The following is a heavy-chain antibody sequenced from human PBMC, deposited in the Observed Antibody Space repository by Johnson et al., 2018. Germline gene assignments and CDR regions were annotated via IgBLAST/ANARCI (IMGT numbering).Heavy chain of an antibody. V-gene: IGHV3-33*01. CDR1: GFTFHSYD. D-gene: IGHD3-10*01. CDR2: VCDDGDDGTKM. J-gene: IGHJ1*01. Sequence: QVQLVESGGGVVQPGRPLRLSCVASGFTFHSYDMHWARQAPGKGLEWVAVVCDDGDDGTKMYNGDSVRGRFTISRANSKTTLHLQMNSRRAEDTGVYYCGRGRRGGGGPTGNFQHWGQGTRVTVSA. CDR3: GRGRRGGGGPTGNFQH.